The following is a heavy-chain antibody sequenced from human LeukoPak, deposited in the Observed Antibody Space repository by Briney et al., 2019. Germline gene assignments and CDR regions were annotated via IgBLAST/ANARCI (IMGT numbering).Heavy chain of an antibody. CDR2: INHRGST. CDR3: AARGYSSGWCYFVY. J-gene: IGHJ4*02. CDR1: GGSFSGYY. D-gene: IGHD6-19*01. Sequence: SSETLSLTCAVYGGSFSGYYWSWVRQPPGKGLEGIGEINHRGSTNYNPSLTSRVPISVDTSKNQFSLKLSSVTAADTAVYYCAARGYSSGWCYFVYWGQGTLVTVSS. V-gene: IGHV4-34*01.